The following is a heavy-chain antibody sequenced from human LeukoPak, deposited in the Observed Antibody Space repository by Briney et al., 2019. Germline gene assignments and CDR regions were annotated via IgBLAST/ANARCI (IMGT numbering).Heavy chain of an antibody. J-gene: IGHJ4*02. CDR3: ARRILVGGGIFDY. Sequence: SETLSLTCTVSGGSISSSSYYWGWIRQPPGKGLEWIGSIYYSGSTYYNPSLKSRVTISVDTSKNQFSLKLSSVTAADTAVYYCARRILVGGGIFDYWGQGTLVTVSS. CDR2: IYYSGST. CDR1: GGSISSSSYY. V-gene: IGHV4-39*01. D-gene: IGHD2-2*01.